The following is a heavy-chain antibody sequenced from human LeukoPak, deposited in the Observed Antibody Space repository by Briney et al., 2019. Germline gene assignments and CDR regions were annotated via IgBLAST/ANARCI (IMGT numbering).Heavy chain of an antibody. D-gene: IGHD2-15*01. V-gene: IGHV3-64*01. J-gene: IGHJ3*02. CDR2: ITNDGGTS. CDR1: GFTLGNYA. Sequence: PGGSLRLSCTASGFTLGNYAMHWVRQAPGKGLEYVSAITNDGGTSSYANSVNARFTISTDNSKNTLFLQIGNMRPEDMAVYYCARDAGYCSGGSSYWGDAFDIWGQGTMVTVSS. CDR3: ARDAGYCSGGSSYWGDAFDI.